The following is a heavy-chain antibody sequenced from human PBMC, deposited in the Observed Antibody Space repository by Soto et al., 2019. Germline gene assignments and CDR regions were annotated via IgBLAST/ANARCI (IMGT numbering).Heavy chain of an antibody. V-gene: IGHV4-59*01. D-gene: IGHD6-13*01. J-gene: IGHJ5*02. Sequence: QVQLQESGPGLVKPSETLSLTCTVSGGSISSYYWSWIRQPPWKGLEWIGYIYYSGSTNYNPSLKSRVTISVDTSKNQFSLKLSSVTAADTAVYYCARRVAAADNYNWFDPWGQGTLVTVSS. CDR1: GGSISSYY. CDR2: IYYSGST. CDR3: ARRVAAADNYNWFDP.